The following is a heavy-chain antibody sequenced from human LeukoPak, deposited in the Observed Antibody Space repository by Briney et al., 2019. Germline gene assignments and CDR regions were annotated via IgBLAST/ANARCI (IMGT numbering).Heavy chain of an antibody. CDR1: GFTFSSYA. Sequence: GGSLRLSCAASGFTFSSYAMHWVRQAPGKGLEYVSAISSNGGSTYYANSVKGRFTISRDNSKNTLYLQMGSLRAEDMAVYYCARGRYSYAYYFDYWGQGTLVTVSS. CDR2: ISSNGGST. D-gene: IGHD5-18*01. CDR3: ARGRYSYAYYFDY. V-gene: IGHV3-64*01. J-gene: IGHJ4*02.